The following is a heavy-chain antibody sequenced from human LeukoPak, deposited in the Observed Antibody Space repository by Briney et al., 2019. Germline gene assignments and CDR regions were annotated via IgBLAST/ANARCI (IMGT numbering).Heavy chain of an antibody. Sequence: GGSLRLSCAASGFTFDDYTMHWVRQAPGKGLEWVSLISWDGGSTYYADSVKGRFTISRDNSKNSLYLQMNNLRTEDTALYYCAKGPQLRYFDWLSDYYGMDVWGQGTTVTVSS. J-gene: IGHJ6*02. CDR2: ISWDGGST. CDR1: GFTFDDYT. V-gene: IGHV3-43*01. CDR3: AKGPQLRYFDWLSDYYGMDV. D-gene: IGHD3-9*01.